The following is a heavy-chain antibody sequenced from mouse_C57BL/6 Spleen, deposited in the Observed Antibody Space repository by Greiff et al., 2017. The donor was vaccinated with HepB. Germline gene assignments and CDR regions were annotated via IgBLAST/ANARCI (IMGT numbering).Heavy chain of an antibody. D-gene: IGHD2-4*01. CDR3: AMGEIYYEYIYAMDY. V-gene: IGHV1-74*01. CDR1: GYTFTSYW. Sequence: QVQLQQPGAELVKPGASVKVSCKASGYTFTSYWMHWVKQRPGQGLEWIGRIHPSDSDTNYNQKFKGKATLTVDKSSSTAYMQLSSLTSEDSAVYYCAMGEIYYEYIYAMDYWGQGTSVTVSS. CDR2: IHPSDSDT. J-gene: IGHJ4*01.